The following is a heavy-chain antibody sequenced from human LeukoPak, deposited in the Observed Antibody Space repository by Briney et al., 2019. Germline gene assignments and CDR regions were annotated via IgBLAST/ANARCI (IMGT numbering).Heavy chain of an antibody. D-gene: IGHD3-9*01. CDR2: ISSSSSTI. J-gene: IGHJ4*02. CDR3: ARDVTYDILTGYSTASPFDY. CDR1: GFTFSSYS. V-gene: IGHV3-48*02. Sequence: PGGSLRLSCAASGFTFSSYSMNWVRQAPGKGLEWVSYISSSSSTIYYADSVKGRFTISRDNAKNSLYLQMNSLRDEDTAVYYCARDVTYDILTGYSTASPFDYWGQGTLVTVSS.